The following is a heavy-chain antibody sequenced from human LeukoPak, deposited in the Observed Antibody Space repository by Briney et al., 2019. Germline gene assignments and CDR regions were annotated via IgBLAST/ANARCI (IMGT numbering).Heavy chain of an antibody. J-gene: IGHJ5*02. CDR2: FDPENGET. V-gene: IGHV1-24*01. CDR1: GHTLKEFS. CDR3: AAGPLPRRGLIGGYYFDP. D-gene: IGHD3-10*01. Sequence: ASVKVPCKVSGHTLKEFSMHWVRQAPGKGLEWVGGFDPENGETIYAQNLEGRDTMTEDTSTETDHMQLSGLRSEDTAVYYCAAGPLPRRGLIGGYYFDPWGQGALGTVS.